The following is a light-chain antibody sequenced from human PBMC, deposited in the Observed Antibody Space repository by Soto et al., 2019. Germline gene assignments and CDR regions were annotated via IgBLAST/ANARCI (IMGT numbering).Light chain of an antibody. CDR2: GAS. CDR3: QQAYSFPIT. Sequence: DIQMTQSPSSLPASVGDRVSITCRASQSISTHLSWYQQKPGRTPELLIHGASRLQSGVPARFSGSGSGTDFTLSINSLQPEDFATYYCQQAYSFPITFGQGTRLEIK. CDR1: QSISTH. V-gene: IGKV1-39*01. J-gene: IGKJ5*01.